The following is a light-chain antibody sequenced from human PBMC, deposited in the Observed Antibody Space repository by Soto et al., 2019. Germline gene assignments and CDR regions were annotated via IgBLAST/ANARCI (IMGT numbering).Light chain of an antibody. CDR2: AVT. J-gene: IGLJ1*01. CDR3: SSYTRSRTL. CDR1: SSDVGGYNY. Sequence: QSVLTQPASVSGSPGQSITISCTGTSSDVGGYNYVSWYQQHPGKAPKLMIYAVTDRPSGVSSRFSGSKSGNTASLTISGLKAEDEADYYCSSYTRSRTLFGTGPKVTVL. V-gene: IGLV2-14*01.